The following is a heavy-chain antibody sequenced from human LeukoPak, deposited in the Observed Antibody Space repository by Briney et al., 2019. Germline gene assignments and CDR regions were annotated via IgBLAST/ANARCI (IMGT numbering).Heavy chain of an antibody. CDR1: GFTFSGSA. J-gene: IGHJ4*02. CDR2: IRSKTNSYAT. V-gene: IGHV3-73*01. Sequence: GGSLRLSCTASGFTFSGSAMHWVRQASGKGLEWVGRIRSKTNSYATAYAASVKGRFTISRDDSKNTAYLQMNSLKTEDTAVYYCARRNSGSYSGSDYWGQGTLVTVSS. D-gene: IGHD1-26*01. CDR3: ARRNSGSYSGSDY.